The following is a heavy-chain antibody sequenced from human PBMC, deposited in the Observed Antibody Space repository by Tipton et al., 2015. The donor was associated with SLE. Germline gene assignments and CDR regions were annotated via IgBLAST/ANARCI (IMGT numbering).Heavy chain of an antibody. CDR1: GFTFSSYE. CDR2: VTRNSATI. Sequence: SLRLSCEASGFTFSSYEMDWVRQAPGKGLEWVAFVTRNSATIKYAESVKSRFTISRDNAKNSLYLQMNSLRAEDTALYYCARDRSGGALDIWGQGTMVTVSS. V-gene: IGHV3-48*03. D-gene: IGHD3-16*01. J-gene: IGHJ3*02. CDR3: ARDRSGGALDI.